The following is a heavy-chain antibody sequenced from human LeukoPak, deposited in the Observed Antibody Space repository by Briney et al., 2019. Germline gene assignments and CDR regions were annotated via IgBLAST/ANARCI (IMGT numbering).Heavy chain of an antibody. J-gene: IGHJ6*02. CDR1: GFTFSSYG. V-gene: IGHV3-30*18. D-gene: IGHD3-10*01. Sequence: GGSLRPSCAASGFTFSSYGMHWVRQAPGKGLEWVAVITYDGYYKYYADYVKGRFTISSDNSKNTLFLQMNSLRTEDTAVYYCAKDLKSMVRGACMDAWGQGTTVTVSS. CDR3: AKDLKSMVRGACMDA. CDR2: ITYDGYYK.